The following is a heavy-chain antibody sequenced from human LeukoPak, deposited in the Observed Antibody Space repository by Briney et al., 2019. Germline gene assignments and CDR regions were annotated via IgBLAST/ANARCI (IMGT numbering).Heavy chain of an antibody. CDR1: GGSFSGYY. D-gene: IGHD2-21*02. J-gene: IGHJ5*02. Sequence: SETLSLTCAVYGGSFSGYYWSWIRQPPGKGLEWIGEINHSGSTNYNPSLKSRVTISVDTSKNQFSLKLSSVTAADTAVYYCARAVVVTAHNWVDPWGQGTLVTVSS. CDR3: ARAVVVTAHNWVDP. CDR2: INHSGST. V-gene: IGHV4-34*01.